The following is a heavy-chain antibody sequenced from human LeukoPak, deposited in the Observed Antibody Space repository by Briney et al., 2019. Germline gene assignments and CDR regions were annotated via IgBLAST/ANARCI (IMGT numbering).Heavy chain of an antibody. D-gene: IGHD5-18*01. CDR1: GFTVSSNY. V-gene: IGHV3-53*01. J-gene: IGHJ4*02. Sequence: GGSLRLSCAASGFTVSSNYMSWVRQAPGKGLEWVSVIYSGGSTYYADSVKGRFTISRDNSKNTPYLQMNSLRAEDTAVYYCAREIIQLPGYFDYWGQGTLVTASS. CDR2: IYSGGST. CDR3: AREIIQLPGYFDY.